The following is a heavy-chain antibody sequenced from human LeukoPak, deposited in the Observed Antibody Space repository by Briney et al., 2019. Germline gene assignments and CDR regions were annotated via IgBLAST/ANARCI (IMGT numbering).Heavy chain of an antibody. CDR2: IYPGDSDT. Sequence: PGESLKISCKGSGYSFTNYWIGWVRKMPGKGLEWMGIIYPGDSDTRYIPSFQGQVTISADKSINTAYLQWSGLKASDTAMYYCARRVDSYWFFDYWGQGTLVTVSS. D-gene: IGHD1-26*01. CDR1: GYSFTNYW. J-gene: IGHJ4*02. V-gene: IGHV5-51*01. CDR3: ARRVDSYWFFDY.